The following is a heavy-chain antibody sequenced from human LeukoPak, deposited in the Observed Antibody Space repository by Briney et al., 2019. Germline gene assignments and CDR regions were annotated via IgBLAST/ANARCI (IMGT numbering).Heavy chain of an antibody. CDR3: ARDLYYGSGGYYFDH. V-gene: IGHV3-66*01. CDR2: LQSGGTT. Sequence: GGSLRLSCAASGVTVSSNYMSWVRQASGKGLERVSVLQSGGTTHYADSVKGRFTISRDISKNTLYLQMNSLRVEDTAVYYCARDLYYGSGGYYFDHWGQGTLVTVSS. CDR1: GVTVSSNY. J-gene: IGHJ4*02. D-gene: IGHD3-10*01.